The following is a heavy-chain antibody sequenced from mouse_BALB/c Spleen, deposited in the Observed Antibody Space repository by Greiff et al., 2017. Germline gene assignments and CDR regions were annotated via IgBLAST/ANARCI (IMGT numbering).Heavy chain of an antibody. V-gene: IGHV1-54*03. J-gene: IGHJ3*01. CDR1: GYAFTNYL. Sequence: SGAELVRPGTSVKVSCKASGYAFTNYLIEWVKQRPGQGLEWIGVINPGSGGTNYNEKFKGKATLTADKSSSTAYMQLSSLTSDDSAVYFCARRELRLHAWFAYWGQGTLVTVSA. CDR2: INPGSGGT. D-gene: IGHD1-2*01. CDR3: ARRELRLHAWFAY.